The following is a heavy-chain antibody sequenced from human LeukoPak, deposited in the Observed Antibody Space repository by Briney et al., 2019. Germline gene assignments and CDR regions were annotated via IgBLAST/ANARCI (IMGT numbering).Heavy chain of an antibody. J-gene: IGHJ4*02. CDR3: ARGLYYGSGSYAY. Sequence: ASVKVSCKASGYTFTGYYMHWVRQAPGQGLEWMGWINPNSGGTNYAQKFQGRVTMTRNTSISTAYMELSSLRSEDTAVYYCARGLYYGSGSYAYWGQGTLVTVSS. D-gene: IGHD3-10*01. CDR2: INPNSGGT. V-gene: IGHV1-2*02. CDR1: GYTFTGYY.